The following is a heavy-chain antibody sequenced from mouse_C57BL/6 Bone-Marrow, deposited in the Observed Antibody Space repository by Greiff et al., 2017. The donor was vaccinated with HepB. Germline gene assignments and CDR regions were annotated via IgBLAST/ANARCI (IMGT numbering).Heavy chain of an antibody. J-gene: IGHJ1*03. D-gene: IGHD1-1*01. CDR2: IWSGGST. CDR1: GFSFTSYG. V-gene: IGHV2-2*01. CDR3: ARNSITTVPSRYFDD. Sequence: QVQLQQPGPGLVQPSQSLSISCTVSGFSFTSYGVHWVRQSPGKGLEWLGVIWSGGSTDYNAAFISRLSISKDNSKSKVFCKMNSQLADDTAIDYCARNSITTVPSRYFDDWGTGTPVTVSA.